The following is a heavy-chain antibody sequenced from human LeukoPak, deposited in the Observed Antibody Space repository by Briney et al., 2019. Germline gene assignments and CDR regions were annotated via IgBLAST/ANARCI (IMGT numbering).Heavy chain of an antibody. D-gene: IGHD1-1*01. J-gene: IGHJ5*02. CDR3: ARDGRQLERGWFDP. CDR1: GGSISSYY. Sequence: PSETLSLTCTVSGGSISSYYWSWIRQPPGKGLEWIGYIYYSGSTNYNPSLKSRITISVDTSKNQFSLKLSSVTAADTAVYYCARDGRQLERGWFDPWGQGTLVTVSS. CDR2: IYYSGST. V-gene: IGHV4-59*01.